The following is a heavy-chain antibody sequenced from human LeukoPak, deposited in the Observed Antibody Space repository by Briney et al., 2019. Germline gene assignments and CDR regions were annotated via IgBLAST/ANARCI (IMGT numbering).Heavy chain of an antibody. CDR1: GYTLTAYY. D-gene: IGHD1-26*01. V-gene: IGHV1-2*02. CDR2: INPNTGGA. J-gene: IGHJ3*02. Sequence: ASVKVSCKASGYTLTAYYLHWVRQAPGQGLEWMGWINPNTGGAKYAQKFQGRVTMTRDTSISTAYMELSRLRSDDTAVYYCARTIVGALYDAFDIWGQGTMVTVSS. CDR3: ARTIVGALYDAFDI.